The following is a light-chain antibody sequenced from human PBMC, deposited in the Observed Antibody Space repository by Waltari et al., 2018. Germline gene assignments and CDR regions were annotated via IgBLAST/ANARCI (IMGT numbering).Light chain of an antibody. CDR3: QHYLRLPVT. J-gene: IGKJ1*01. Sequence: ELVLTQSPGTLSLSPGESATLSCRTSQSFTRALAWYQQKPGQAPRLLIYGASNRATGIPDRFSGSGSGTDFSLTISSLEPEDFAVYYCQHYLRLPVTFGQGTKVEVK. CDR1: QSFTRA. V-gene: IGKV3-20*01. CDR2: GAS.